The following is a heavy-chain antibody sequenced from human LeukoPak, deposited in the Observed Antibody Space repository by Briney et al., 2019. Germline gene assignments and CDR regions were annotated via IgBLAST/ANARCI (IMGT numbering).Heavy chain of an antibody. J-gene: IGHJ6*02. CDR1: GFTFSIYW. Sequence: PGGSLRLSCAASGFTFSIYWMHWVRQAPGKGLVWVSRINSDRSSTSYADSVKGRFTISRDNAKNTLYLQMNSLRAEDTAVYYCVRATMYYGMDVWGQETTVTVSS. D-gene: IGHD4/OR15-4a*01. V-gene: IGHV3-74*01. CDR2: INSDRSST. CDR3: VRATMYYGMDV.